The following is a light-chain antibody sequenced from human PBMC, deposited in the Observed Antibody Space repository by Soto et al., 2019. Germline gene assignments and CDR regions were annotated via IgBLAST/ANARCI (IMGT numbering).Light chain of an antibody. J-gene: IGLJ3*02. CDR2: EVS. CDR1: SRDVGGHNY. V-gene: IGLV2-14*01. Sequence: QSALTQPASVSGSPGQSITISCTGTSRDVGGHNYVSWYQHHPGKAPKLIIFEVSNRPSGVSSRFSGSKSGNTASLSISGLQTEDEADYYCCSYTTSSALVFGGGTKLTV. CDR3: CSYTTSSALV.